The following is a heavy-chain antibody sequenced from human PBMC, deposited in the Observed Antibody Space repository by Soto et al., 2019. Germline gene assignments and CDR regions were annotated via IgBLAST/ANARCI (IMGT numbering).Heavy chain of an antibody. V-gene: IGHV4-59*01. CDR3: ASTRAIAVAGTFGIAY. Sequence: PSETLSLTCTVSGGSISSYYWSWIRQPPGKGLEWIGYIYYSGSTNYNPSLKSRVTISVDTSKNQFSLKLSSVTAADTAVYYCASTRAIAVAGTFGIAYWGQGTLVTVSS. J-gene: IGHJ4*02. CDR2: IYYSGST. D-gene: IGHD6-19*01. CDR1: GGSISSYY.